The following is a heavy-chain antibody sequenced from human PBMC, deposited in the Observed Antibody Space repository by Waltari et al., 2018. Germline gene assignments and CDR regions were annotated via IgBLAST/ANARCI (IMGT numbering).Heavy chain of an antibody. CDR1: GFTFSRYW. V-gene: IGHV3-7*01. Sequence: EVQLVESGGGLVQPGGSLRLSCAASGFTFSRYWMSWVRQAPGKGLEWVANIKQDGSEKYYVDSVKGRFTISRDNAKNSLYLQMNSLRAEDTAVYYCARGYGDLDYWGQGTLGTVSS. J-gene: IGHJ4*02. CDR3: ARGYGDLDY. D-gene: IGHD4-17*01. CDR2: IKQDGSEK.